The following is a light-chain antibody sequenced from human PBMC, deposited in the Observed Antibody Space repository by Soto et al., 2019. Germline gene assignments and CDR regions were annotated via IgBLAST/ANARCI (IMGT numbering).Light chain of an antibody. V-gene: IGKV1-39*01. J-gene: IGKJ2*01. CDR1: NSISTY. Sequence: DIQMTQSPSSLSASVGDRVTITCRASNSISTYLSWYQHQPGKAPQLLIYAASSLQSGVPSRFSGSGSATDFTLTISSLQPEDFATYYCQQSYSTPYTFGQGTKLEIK. CDR3: QQSYSTPYT. CDR2: AAS.